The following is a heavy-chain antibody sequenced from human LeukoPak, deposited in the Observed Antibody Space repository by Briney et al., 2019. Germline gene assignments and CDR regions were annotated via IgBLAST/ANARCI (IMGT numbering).Heavy chain of an antibody. V-gene: IGHV3-9*01. CDR3: AKAAAPRFMGPNAFDI. J-gene: IGHJ3*02. CDR1: GFTFADYV. CDR2: ISWNSGSI. Sequence: GGSLRLSCAASGFTFADYVMPCVRQAPGQRLEWVSGISWNSGSIGYADSVKGRFPISRDNAKNTPYLQINRLRSEATTLHYCAKAAAPRFMGPNAFDIWGQGTMVTVSS.